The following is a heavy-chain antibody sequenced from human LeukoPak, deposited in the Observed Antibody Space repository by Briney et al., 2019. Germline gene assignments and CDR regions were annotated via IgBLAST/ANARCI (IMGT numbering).Heavy chain of an antibody. J-gene: IGHJ4*02. V-gene: IGHV3-7*01. CDR1: GFIFTNYF. D-gene: IGHD3-3*01. CDR2: IKHDGGEK. CDR3: ATDRGWRTSGYYLYYFEY. Sequence: GGSLRLSCAASGFIFTNYFMSWVRQAPGKGLEWVASIKHDGGEKYYVDSVRGRFTISRDNTMNSLYLQMSSLRAEDTAVYYCATDRGWRTSGYYLYYFEYWGQGTLVTYSS.